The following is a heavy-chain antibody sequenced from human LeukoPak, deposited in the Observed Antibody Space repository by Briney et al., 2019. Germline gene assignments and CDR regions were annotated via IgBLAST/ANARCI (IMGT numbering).Heavy chain of an antibody. D-gene: IGHD1-26*01. CDR3: ASADSGSYPTVFYY. Sequence: SETLSLTCTVSGGSISSYYWSWIRQPPGKGLEWIGEIYHSGSTNYNPSLKSRVTISVDKSKNQFSLKLSSVTAADTAVYYCASADSGSYPTVFYYWGQGTLVTVSS. V-gene: IGHV4-59*12. CDR1: GGSISSYY. J-gene: IGHJ4*02. CDR2: IYHSGST.